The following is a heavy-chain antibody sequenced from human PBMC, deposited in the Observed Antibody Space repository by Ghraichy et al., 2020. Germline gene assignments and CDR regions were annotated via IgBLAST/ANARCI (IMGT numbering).Heavy chain of an antibody. CDR3: ARGGNYYDSSGYSLDY. CDR1: GYTFTGYY. D-gene: IGHD3-22*01. J-gene: IGHJ4*02. Sequence: ASVKVSCKASGYTFTGYYMHWVRQAPRQGLEWMGWINPNSGGTNYAQKFQGRVTMTRDTSISTAYMELSRLRSDDTAVYYCARGGNYYDSSGYSLDYWGQGTLVTVSS. V-gene: IGHV1-2*02. CDR2: INPNSGGT.